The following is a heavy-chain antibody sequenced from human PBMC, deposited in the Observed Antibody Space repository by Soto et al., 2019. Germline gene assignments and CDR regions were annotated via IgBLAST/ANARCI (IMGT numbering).Heavy chain of an antibody. CDR3: ARGGHRITIFGVVINNWFDP. Sequence: GASVKVSCKASGYTFTGYYMHWVRQAPGQGLEWMGWINPNSGGTNYAQKFQGWVTMTRDTSISTAYMELSRLRSDDTAVYYCARGGHRITIFGVVINNWFDPWGQGTLVTVS. J-gene: IGHJ5*02. CDR2: INPNSGGT. D-gene: IGHD3-3*01. CDR1: GYTFTGYY. V-gene: IGHV1-2*04.